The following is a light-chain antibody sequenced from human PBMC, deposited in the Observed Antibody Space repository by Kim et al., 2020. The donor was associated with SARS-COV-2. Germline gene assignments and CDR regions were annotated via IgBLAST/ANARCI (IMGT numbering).Light chain of an antibody. Sequence: GPAIPISCTGTSTDISAYKYVSWYQQRPGQAPQLMIYNVTHRPSGVSNRFSASKSGNTASLTISGLQAEDEADYYCTSYTPSSAVVFGGGTQLTVL. CDR1: STDISAYKY. V-gene: IGLV2-14*03. CDR3: TSYTPSSAVV. CDR2: NVT. J-gene: IGLJ2*01.